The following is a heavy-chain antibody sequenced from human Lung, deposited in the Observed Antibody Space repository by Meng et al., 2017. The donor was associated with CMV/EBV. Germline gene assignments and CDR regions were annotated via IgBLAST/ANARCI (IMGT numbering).Heavy chain of an antibody. CDR2: TDPNSGDT. V-gene: IGHV1-2*02. Sequence: ASVXVSXKASRYTFTGYHLHWVRQAPGQGLEWMGWTDPNSGDTNYARKFQGRVTLTSDTSISTAYLELSRLRSDDTAVYYCAVAMEAAIRFCSGTSCFLDAFDIWXQGTXVTV. CDR3: AVAMEAAIRFCSGTSCFLDAFDI. D-gene: IGHD2-2*01. CDR1: RYTFTGYH. J-gene: IGHJ3*02.